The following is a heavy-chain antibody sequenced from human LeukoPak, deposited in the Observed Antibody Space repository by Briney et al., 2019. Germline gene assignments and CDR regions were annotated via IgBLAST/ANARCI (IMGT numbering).Heavy chain of an antibody. CDR1: GYTFTTYA. D-gene: IGHD6-13*01. J-gene: IGHJ4*02. Sequence: ASVKVSCKASGYTFTTYAMNWVRQAPAQGLEWMGWINTNTGNPTYAQGFTGRFVFSLDTSVSTAYLQISSLKAEDSAVYYCARGGRQQLVDYWGQGTPVTVSS. CDR3: ARGGRQQLVDY. CDR2: INTNTGNP. V-gene: IGHV7-4-1*02.